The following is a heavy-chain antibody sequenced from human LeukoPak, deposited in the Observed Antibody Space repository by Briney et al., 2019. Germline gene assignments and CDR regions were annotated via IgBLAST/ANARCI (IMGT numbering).Heavy chain of an antibody. V-gene: IGHV3-30*18. CDR3: AKDRDTTSSDTFDY. D-gene: IGHD1-1*01. J-gene: IGHJ4*02. Sequence: GGSLRLSCAASGFTFSTYGMHCVRQAPGKGLEWVAVISDDGSYKNYADSVKGRFTISRDNSNNTLYLQMNSLRAEDTAVYYCAKDRDTTSSDTFDYWGQGTLVTVSS. CDR2: ISDDGSYK. CDR1: GFTFSTYG.